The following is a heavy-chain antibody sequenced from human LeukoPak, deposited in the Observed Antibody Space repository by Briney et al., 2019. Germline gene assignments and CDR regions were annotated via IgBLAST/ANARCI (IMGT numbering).Heavy chain of an antibody. CDR1: GYSISSGYY. Sequence: SETLSLTCAVSGYSISSGYYWGWIRQPPGKGLEWIGNIYHSGSTYYNPSLKSRVTISVDTSKNQFSLELSSVTAADTAVYYCARQAFGGVTVWGQGALVTVSS. CDR2: IYHSGST. J-gene: IGHJ4*02. CDR3: ARQAFGGVTV. D-gene: IGHD3-16*02. V-gene: IGHV4-38-2*01.